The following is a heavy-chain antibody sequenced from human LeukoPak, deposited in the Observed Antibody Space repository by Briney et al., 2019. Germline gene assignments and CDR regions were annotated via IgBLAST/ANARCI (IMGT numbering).Heavy chain of an antibody. CDR1: GGSFSGYY. V-gene: IGHV4-34*12. CDR3: ARVRPRLGELSLSPRGYFQH. Sequence: SETLSLTCAVYGGSFSGYYWSWIRQPPGKGLEWIGEIILSEGTNYTPSLKSRATISVTRSKNHFSLNLSSVPAADTAVYYWARVRPRLGELSLSPRGYFQHWGQGTLVTVSS. J-gene: IGHJ1*01. D-gene: IGHD3-16*02. CDR2: IILSEGT.